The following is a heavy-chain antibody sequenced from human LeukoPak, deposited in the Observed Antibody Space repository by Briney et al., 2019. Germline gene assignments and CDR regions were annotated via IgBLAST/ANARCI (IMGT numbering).Heavy chain of an antibody. V-gene: IGHV4-34*01. CDR3: ARVSRGERRGYYYYGMDV. D-gene: IGHD1-26*01. CDR1: GGSFSGYY. CDR2: INHSGST. Sequence: SETLSLTCAVYGGSFSGYYWSWIRQPPGKGLEWIGVINHSGSTNYNPSLKSRVTISVDTSKNQFSLKLSSVTAADTAVYYCARVSRGERRGYYYYGMDVWGQGTTVTVSS. J-gene: IGHJ6*02.